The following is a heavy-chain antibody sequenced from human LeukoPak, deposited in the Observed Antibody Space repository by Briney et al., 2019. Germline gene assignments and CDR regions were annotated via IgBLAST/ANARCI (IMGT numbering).Heavy chain of an antibody. J-gene: IGHJ4*02. Sequence: GGSLRLSYAASGFTFSNYAMTWVRQAPGKGLEWVSTLTGSGNDAYYADSVKGRFTISRDNSKNMLYLQMDSLRAEDTAVYYCAKGATGLRIVGDDWGQGTLVTVSS. CDR2: LTGSGNDA. CDR3: AKGATGLRIVGDD. CDR1: GFTFSNYA. D-gene: IGHD2-15*01. V-gene: IGHV3-23*01.